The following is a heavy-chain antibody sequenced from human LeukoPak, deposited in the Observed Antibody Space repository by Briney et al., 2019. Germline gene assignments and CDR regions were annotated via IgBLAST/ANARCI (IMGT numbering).Heavy chain of an antibody. V-gene: IGHV3-23*01. D-gene: IGHD4-17*01. J-gene: IGHJ4*02. CDR1: GFTFSSYA. CDR2: ISGRGGNR. Sequence: GGSLRLSCAASGFTFSSYAMHWVRQAPGKGLEWVSVISGRGGNRYYADSVKGRFTISRDSSKNMVYLQMNSLRVEDTAVYYCAKDRRTTVTSSFDSWGQGTLVTVSS. CDR3: AKDRRTTVTSSFDS.